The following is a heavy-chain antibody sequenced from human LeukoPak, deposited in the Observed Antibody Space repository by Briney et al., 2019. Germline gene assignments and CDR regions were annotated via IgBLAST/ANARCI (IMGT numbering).Heavy chain of an antibody. D-gene: IGHD3-3*01. Sequence: SETLSLTCTVSGYSTSSGYYWGWIRQPPGKGLEWIGSIYHSGSTYYNPSLKSRVTISVDTSKNQFSLKLSSVTAADTAVYYCARGTIGITIFGFDPWGQGTLVTVSS. V-gene: IGHV4-38-2*02. CDR2: IYHSGST. J-gene: IGHJ5*02. CDR3: ARGTIGITIFGFDP. CDR1: GYSTSSGYY.